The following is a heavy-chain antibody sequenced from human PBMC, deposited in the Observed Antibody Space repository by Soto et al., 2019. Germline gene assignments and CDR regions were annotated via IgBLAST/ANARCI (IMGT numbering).Heavy chain of an antibody. CDR3: ARHAHYYSSYGMDV. CDR2: IDPSDSYT. J-gene: IGHJ6*02. D-gene: IGHD2-8*01. V-gene: IGHV5-10-1*01. Sequence: PGESLKISCKGSGYSFTSYWISWVRQMPGKGLEWMGRIDPSDSYTNYSPSFQGHGTISADKSISTAYLQWSSMKASDTAMYYCARHAHYYSSYGMDVWGQRTTVTVYS. CDR1: GYSFTSYW.